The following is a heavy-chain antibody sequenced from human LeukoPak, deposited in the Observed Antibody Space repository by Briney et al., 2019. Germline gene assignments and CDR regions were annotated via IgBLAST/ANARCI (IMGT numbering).Heavy chain of an antibody. J-gene: IGHJ4*02. CDR3: TRLYSSGWSLGALDY. CDR2: IYYSGST. V-gene: IGHV4-39*07. D-gene: IGHD6-19*01. Sequence: PSETLSLTCTVSGGSISSCNYYWGRIRQPPGKGLEWIGSIYYSGSTYYNPSLKSGVTISVDTSKNQFSLKLSSVTAADTAVYYCTRLYSSGWSLGALDYWGQGTLVTVSS. CDR1: GGSISSCNYY.